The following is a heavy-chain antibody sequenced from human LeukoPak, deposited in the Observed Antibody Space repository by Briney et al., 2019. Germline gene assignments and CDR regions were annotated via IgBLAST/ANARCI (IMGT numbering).Heavy chain of an antibody. CDR1: GFTFSNYW. J-gene: IGHJ5*02. V-gene: IGHV3-7*05. CDR3: ARASDPWLQLT. Sequence: GGSLRLSCAASGFTFSNYWMIWVSQAPGKRLEWVGNIKQDGSERRYADSVRGRSSISRDNAQTSLYLQMNSLRAEDTAVYYCARASDPWLQLTWGQGTLVTVSS. CDR2: IKQDGSER. D-gene: IGHD5-24*01.